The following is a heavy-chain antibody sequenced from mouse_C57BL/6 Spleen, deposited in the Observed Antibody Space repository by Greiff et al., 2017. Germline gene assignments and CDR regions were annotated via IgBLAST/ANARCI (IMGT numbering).Heavy chain of an antibody. V-gene: IGHV5-6*01. CDR1: GFTFSSYG. D-gene: IGHD2-4*01. CDR3: ARQGDYARYFDV. Sequence: EVKLQESGGDLVKPGGSLKLSCAASGFTFSSYGMSWVRQTPDKRLEWVATISSGGSYTYYPDSVKGRFTISRDNAKNTLYLQMSSLTSEDTAMYYCARQGDYARYFDVWGTGTTLTVSS. CDR2: ISSGGSYT. J-gene: IGHJ1*03.